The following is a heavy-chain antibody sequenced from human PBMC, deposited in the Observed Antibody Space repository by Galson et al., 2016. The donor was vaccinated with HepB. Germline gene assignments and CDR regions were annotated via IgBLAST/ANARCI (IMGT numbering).Heavy chain of an antibody. CDR1: GDTFSRYG. CDR3: ARVRVDYFDY. D-gene: IGHD5-12*01. V-gene: IGHV1-69*06. Sequence: SVKVSCKASGDTFSRYGIGWVRQAPGRGLEWMGGIIPFFGTANYAQNFEDRVTINADKSTSTAYMELSSLRYEDTAVYYSARVRVDYFDYWGQGTLVTVSS. CDR2: IIPFFGTA. J-gene: IGHJ4*02.